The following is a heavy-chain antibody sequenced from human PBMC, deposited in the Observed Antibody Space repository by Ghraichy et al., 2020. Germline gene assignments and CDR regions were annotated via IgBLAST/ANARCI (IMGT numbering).Heavy chain of an antibody. D-gene: IGHD2-2*01. V-gene: IGHV3-23*01. CDR2: ISGSGGST. CDR3: AKVPYIVVVPAAYFDY. CDR1: GFTFSSYA. Sequence: GESLNISCAASGFTFSSYAMSWVRQAPGKGLEWVSAISGSGGSTYYADSVKGRFTISRDNSKKTLYLQMNSLRAEDTAVYYCAKVPYIVVVPAAYFDYWGQGTLVTVSS. J-gene: IGHJ4*02.